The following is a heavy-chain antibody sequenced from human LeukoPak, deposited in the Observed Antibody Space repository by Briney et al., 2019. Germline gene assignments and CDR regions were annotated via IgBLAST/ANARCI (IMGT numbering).Heavy chain of an antibody. CDR1: GYTFIDYY. CDR2: INPNSGGT. CDR3: ARGYSYDKFDY. J-gene: IGHJ4*02. Sequence: GASVKVSCKAAGYTFIDYYVHWVRRAPGQGLEWMGWINPNSGGTNYAQKFQGRVTMTRDTSISTAYMELSRLRSDDTAVYYCARGYSYDKFDYWGQGTLVTVSS. D-gene: IGHD5-18*01. V-gene: IGHV1-2*02.